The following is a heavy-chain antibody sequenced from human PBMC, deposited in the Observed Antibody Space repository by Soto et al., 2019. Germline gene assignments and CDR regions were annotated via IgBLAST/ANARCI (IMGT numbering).Heavy chain of an antibody. Sequence: QVQLVQSGAEVKKPGASVKVSCKASGYTFTGYYMHWVRQAPGQGLEWMGWINPHSGGTNYAQKLQGWVTMTRDTAISTAYMELGRLRSDDTAVYYCAGAHGGGDCYSGVDYWGQGTLVTVSS. CDR2: INPHSGGT. J-gene: IGHJ4*02. V-gene: IGHV1-2*04. CDR1: GYTFTGYY. D-gene: IGHD2-21*02. CDR3: AGAHGGGDCYSGVDY.